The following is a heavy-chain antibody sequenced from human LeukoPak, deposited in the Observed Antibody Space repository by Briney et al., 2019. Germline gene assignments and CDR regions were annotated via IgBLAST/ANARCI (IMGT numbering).Heavy chain of an antibody. Sequence: GGSLRLSCAASGFTFDDYGMSWVRQAPGKGLESDSGINWNGGSTGYADSVKGRFTISRDNAKNSLYLQMNSLRAEDTALYYCARLSSTSEKPYSFDYWGQGTLVTVSS. J-gene: IGHJ4*02. CDR2: INWNGGST. D-gene: IGHD2-2*01. CDR3: ARLSSTSEKPYSFDY. CDR1: GFTFDDYG. V-gene: IGHV3-20*04.